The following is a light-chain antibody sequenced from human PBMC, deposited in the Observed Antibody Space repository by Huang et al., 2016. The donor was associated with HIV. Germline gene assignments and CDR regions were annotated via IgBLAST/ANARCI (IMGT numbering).Light chain of an antibody. CDR2: GAS. CDR1: QDIGTS. J-gene: IGKJ5*01. Sequence: QLTQSPPSLSAFVGDTIIIPCRASQDIGTSLAWYQQKTGRAPKLLISGASTLQTGVPSRFSGDAAGTFFTLFITGLQPEDFATYYCQQLHTYPITFGQGTRLDIK. V-gene: IGKV1-13*02. CDR3: QQLHTYPIT.